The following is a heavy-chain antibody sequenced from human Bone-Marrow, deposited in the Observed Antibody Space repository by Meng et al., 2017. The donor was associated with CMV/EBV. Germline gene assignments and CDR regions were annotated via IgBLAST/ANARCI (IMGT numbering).Heavy chain of an antibody. V-gene: IGHV1-46*01. CDR1: GYTFTSYY. J-gene: IGHJ5*02. D-gene: IGHD3-22*01. CDR3: ARDPEGSGYSNWVDP. Sequence: ASVKVSCKASGYTFTSYYMHWVRQAPGQGLEWMGIINPSGGSTSYAQKFQGRVTMTRDTSTSTVYMELSSLRSEDTAVYYCARDPEGSGYSNWVDPWFQGTLVTVPQ. CDR2: INPSGGST.